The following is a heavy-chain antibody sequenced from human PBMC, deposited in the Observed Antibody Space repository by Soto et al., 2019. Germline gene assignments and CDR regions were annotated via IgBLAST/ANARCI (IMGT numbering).Heavy chain of an antibody. CDR1: GVTFRTYA. Sequence: LKLSCAASGVTFRTYAMNWVRQAPGKGLEWISAISGSGSFTHYADSVRGRFTISRDNSQNQLYLQMNNLRGDDTAMYYCAKIPTGSGSSKFDYWGRGIQVTVSS. CDR3: AKIPTGSGSSKFDY. J-gene: IGHJ4*02. V-gene: IGHV3-23*01. CDR2: ISGSGSFT. D-gene: IGHD3-10*01.